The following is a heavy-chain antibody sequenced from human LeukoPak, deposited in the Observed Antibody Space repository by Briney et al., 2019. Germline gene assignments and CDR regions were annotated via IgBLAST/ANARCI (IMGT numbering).Heavy chain of an antibody. CDR3: ARSDGVSFGDI. J-gene: IGHJ3*02. CDR2: IYPGDSDT. D-gene: IGHD2-8*01. V-gene: IGHV5-51*01. Sequence: GGALQSSCKGSGYSFTSYWIGWVRQLPGKGLEGMGIIYPGDSDTRYSPSFQGQVTISADKSISTAYLQWSSLKASDTAMYYCARSDGVSFGDIWGQGTMVTVSS. CDR1: GYSFTSYW.